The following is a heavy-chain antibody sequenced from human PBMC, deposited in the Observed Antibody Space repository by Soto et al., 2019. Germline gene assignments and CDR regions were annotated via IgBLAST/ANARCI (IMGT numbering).Heavy chain of an antibody. CDR1: GGTFSSYT. Sequence: QVPLVQSGAEVKKPGSSVKVSCKASGGTFSSYTISWVRQAPGQGLEWMGRIIPILGIANYAQKSQGRGTTTADKSTSTAYMELSSLRSEDTAVYYCAHGRWEESRDGYRGGVDPWGQGTLVTVSA. CDR2: IIPILGIA. CDR3: AHGRWEESRDGYRGGVDP. J-gene: IGHJ5*02. D-gene: IGHD5-12*01. V-gene: IGHV1-69*02.